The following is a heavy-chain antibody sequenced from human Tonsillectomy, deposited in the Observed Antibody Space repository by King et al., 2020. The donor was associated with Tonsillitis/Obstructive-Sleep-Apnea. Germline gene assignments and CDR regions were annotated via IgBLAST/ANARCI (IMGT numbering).Heavy chain of an antibody. Sequence: EVQLVESGAEVKKPGESLKISCTGSGYRFTSYWIGWVRQMPGKGLEWMGIIYPGDSDTRYSPSFRGQVTISADKSISTAYLQWSSLKASDTAIYYCAGLLGLTTVTTWAFDYWGQGTLVTVSS. J-gene: IGHJ4*02. V-gene: IGHV5-51*01. CDR2: IYPGDSDT. D-gene: IGHD4-11*01. CDR3: AGLLGLTTVTTWAFDY. CDR1: GYRFTSYW.